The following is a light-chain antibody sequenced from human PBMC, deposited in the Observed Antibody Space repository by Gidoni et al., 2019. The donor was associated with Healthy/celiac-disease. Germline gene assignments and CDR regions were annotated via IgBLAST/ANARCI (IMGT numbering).Light chain of an antibody. CDR2: DAS. CDR1: QDISNY. Sequence: DIQMTQSPSSLSASVGDRVTITCQASQDISNYLNWYQQKPGKAPKLLIYDASNLETEVPSRFSGSGSGTDFTFTISSLQPEDIATYYCQQYDNLPYTFGQXTKLEIK. J-gene: IGKJ2*01. CDR3: QQYDNLPYT. V-gene: IGKV1-33*01.